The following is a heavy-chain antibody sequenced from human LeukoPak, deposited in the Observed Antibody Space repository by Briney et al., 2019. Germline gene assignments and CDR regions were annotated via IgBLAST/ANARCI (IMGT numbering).Heavy chain of an antibody. CDR3: AKDRGWQYADYETVAVEH. Sequence: GGSLRLSCAASGFTVSDNYMTWIRQAPGKGLEWVSVIYSGGSTYYADSVKGRFTISRDNSKNTLYLQMSSLRAEDTAVYYCAKDRGWQYADYETVAVEHWGQGTLVTVSS. V-gene: IGHV3-53*01. CDR2: IYSGGST. CDR1: GFTVSDNY. D-gene: IGHD4-17*01. J-gene: IGHJ4*02.